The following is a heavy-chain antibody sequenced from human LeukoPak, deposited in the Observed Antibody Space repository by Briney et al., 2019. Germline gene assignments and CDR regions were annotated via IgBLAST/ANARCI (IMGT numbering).Heavy chain of an antibody. V-gene: IGHV3-30*03. CDR2: ISYDGSNK. J-gene: IGHJ3*02. D-gene: IGHD4-17*01. CDR3: ACDLRPSYGDPRGGAFDI. CDR1: GFTFSSYG. Sequence: PGGSLRLSCAASGFTFSSYGMHWVRQAPGKGLEWVAVISYDGSNKYYADSVKGRFTISRDNSKNTLYPQMNSLRAEDTAVYYCACDLRPSYGDPRGGAFDIWGQGTMVTVSS.